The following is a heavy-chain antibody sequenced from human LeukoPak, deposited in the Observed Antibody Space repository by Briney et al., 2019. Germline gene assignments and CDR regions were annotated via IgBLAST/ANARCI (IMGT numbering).Heavy chain of an antibody. J-gene: IGHJ4*02. CDR1: GFTFSSYA. V-gene: IGHV3-64*01. CDR2: ISSNGGST. D-gene: IGHD3-16*02. CDR3: ARGRYDYVWGSYRLDY. Sequence: PGGSLRLSCAASGFTFSSYAMHWVRQAPGKGLEYVSAISSNGGSTYYANSVKGRFTISRDNSKNTLYPQMGSLRAEDMAVYYCARGRYDYVWGSYRLDYWGQGTLVTVSS.